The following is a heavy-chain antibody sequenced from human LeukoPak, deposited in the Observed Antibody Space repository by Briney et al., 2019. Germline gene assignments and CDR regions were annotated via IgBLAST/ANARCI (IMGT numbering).Heavy chain of an antibody. V-gene: IGHV4-34*01. Sequence: SETLSLTCAVYGGSFSGYYWSWIRQPPGKGLEWIGEINHSGSTNYNPSLKSRVTISVDTSKNQFSLKLSSVTAADTAVYYCAKGKDDSSGWYFFYWGQGTLVTVSS. CDR2: INHSGST. J-gene: IGHJ4*02. CDR3: AKGKDDSSGWYFFY. D-gene: IGHD6-19*01. CDR1: GGSFSGYY.